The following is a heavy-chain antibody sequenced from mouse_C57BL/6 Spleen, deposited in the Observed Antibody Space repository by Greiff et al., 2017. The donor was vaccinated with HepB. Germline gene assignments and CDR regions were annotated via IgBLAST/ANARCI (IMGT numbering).Heavy chain of an antibody. D-gene: IGHD2-4*01. J-gene: IGHJ3*01. CDR3: TVYEYDGGFAY. CDR1: GFNIKDYY. CDR2: IDPEDGDT. V-gene: IGHV14-1*01. Sequence: EVQLQQSGAELVRPGASVKLSCTASGFNIKDYYMHWVKQRPEQGLEWIGRIDPEDGDTEYAPKFQGKATMTADTSSNTAYLQLSSLTSEDTAVYYCTVYEYDGGFAYWGQGTLVTVSA.